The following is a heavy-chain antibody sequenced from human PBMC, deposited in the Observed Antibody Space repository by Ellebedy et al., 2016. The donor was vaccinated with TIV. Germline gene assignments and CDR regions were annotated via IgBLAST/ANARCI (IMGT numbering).Heavy chain of an antibody. V-gene: IGHV1-2*04. CDR1: GYTFLDYY. D-gene: IGHD5-18*01. J-gene: IGHJ4*02. CDR3: ARGVARGYLYGYGDY. Sequence: AASVKVSCKASGYTFLDYYMHWVRQAAARGLEWMGWINTNSGGSSYAQKFQGWGTMTRDTSISTAYMELTRLTSDDTAVYYCARGVARGYLYGYGDYWGQGTLVTVSS. CDR2: INTNSGGS.